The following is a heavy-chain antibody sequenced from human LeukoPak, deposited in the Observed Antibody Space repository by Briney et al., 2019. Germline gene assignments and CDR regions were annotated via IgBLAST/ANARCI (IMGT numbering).Heavy chain of an antibody. Sequence: PGGSLRLSCAASGFTFSSYGMSWVRQAPGKGLEWVSAISGSGGSTYYADSVKGRFTISRDNAKNSLYLQMNSLRAEDTAVYYCARGGNGYNYHFDYWGQGTLVTVSS. CDR3: ARGGNGYNYHFDY. D-gene: IGHD5-24*01. V-gene: IGHV3-23*01. CDR2: ISGSGGST. J-gene: IGHJ4*02. CDR1: GFTFSSYG.